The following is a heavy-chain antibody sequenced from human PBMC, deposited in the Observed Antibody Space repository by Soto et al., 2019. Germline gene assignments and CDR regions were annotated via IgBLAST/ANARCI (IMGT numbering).Heavy chain of an antibody. CDR1: GFTFSSYG. CDR3: ARAFGRVAAIAFDI. V-gene: IGHV3-33*01. D-gene: IGHD2-15*01. J-gene: IGHJ3*02. CDR2: IWYDGSNK. Sequence: GGSLRLSCAASGFTFSSYGMHWVRQAPGKGLEWVAVIWYDGSNKYYADSVKGRFTISRDNSKNTLYLQMNSLRAEDTAVYYCARAFGRVAAIAFDIWGQGTMVTVSS.